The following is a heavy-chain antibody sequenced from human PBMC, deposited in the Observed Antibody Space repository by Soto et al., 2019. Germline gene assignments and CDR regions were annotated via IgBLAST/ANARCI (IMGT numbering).Heavy chain of an antibody. CDR2: IYANGNM. D-gene: IGHD3-22*01. Sequence: TLSLTCTAARFSISNGGFYWSWLRQSPGKGLVWLGLIYANGNMYYNPSLKSRANISLDTSKNNFSLKISSVTVADTAVYYCARDGRTSGYYLDYWGQGTPVTVSS. V-gene: IGHV4-31*03. CDR3: ARDGRTSGYYLDY. J-gene: IGHJ4*02. CDR1: RFSISNGGFY.